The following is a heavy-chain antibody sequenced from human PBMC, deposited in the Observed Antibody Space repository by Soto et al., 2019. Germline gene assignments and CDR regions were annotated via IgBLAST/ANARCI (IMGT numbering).Heavy chain of an antibody. CDR2: IRYSWKT. D-gene: IGHD3-22*01. Sequence: QVQLQESGPGLVEPSETLSLTCTVSGGSLTNYFWTWIRQSPGKGLEWFAYIRYSWKTDYNPSLKSRVTISLDTPQNQFSLKLTSVTAADTAMYYCARFQYTVVTPFDLWGQGTMVIVSS. CDR3: ARFQYTVVTPFDL. CDR1: GGSLTNYF. J-gene: IGHJ3*01. V-gene: IGHV4-59*01.